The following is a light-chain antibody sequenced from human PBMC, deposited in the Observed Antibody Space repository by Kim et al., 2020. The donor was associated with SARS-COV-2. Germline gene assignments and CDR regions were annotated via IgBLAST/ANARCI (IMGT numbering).Light chain of an antibody. CDR2: SND. J-gene: IGLJ3*02. CDR1: SSNIGSNV. V-gene: IGLV1-44*01. Sequence: GQRVTISCSGSSSNIGSNVVNWYQQLPGTAPKLLIYSNDNRPSGVPDRFSGSKSGTSASLDISGLQSEDEADYYCAAWDDSLNGSVFGGGTQLTVL. CDR3: AAWDDSLNGSV.